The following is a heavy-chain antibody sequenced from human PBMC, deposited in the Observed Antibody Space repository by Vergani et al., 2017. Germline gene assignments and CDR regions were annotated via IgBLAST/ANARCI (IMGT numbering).Heavy chain of an antibody. CDR2: ISWNSGSI. CDR3: AKGEYCSSTSCYFFDD. V-gene: IGHV3-9*01. Sequence: EVQLVESGGGLVQPGRSLRLSCAASGFTFDDYAMHWVRQAPGKGLEWVSGISWNSGSIGYADSVKGRFTISRDNAKNSLYLQMNSLRAEDTALYYCAKGEYCSSTSCYFFDDWGQGTLVTVSS. CDR1: GFTFDDYA. D-gene: IGHD2-2*01. J-gene: IGHJ4*02.